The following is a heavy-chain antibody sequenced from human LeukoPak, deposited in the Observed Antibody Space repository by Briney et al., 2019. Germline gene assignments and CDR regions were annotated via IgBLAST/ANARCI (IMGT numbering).Heavy chain of an antibody. CDR2: INPNSGVT. Sequence: ASVKVSCKASGYTFTGYYMHWVRQAPGQGLEWMGWINPNSGVTNYAQKFQGRVTMTRDTSISTAYMELSRLRSDDTAVYYCAQDAGASPYYFDYWGQGTLVTVSS. V-gene: IGHV1-2*02. CDR1: GYTFTGYY. D-gene: IGHD1-26*01. CDR3: AQDAGASPYYFDY. J-gene: IGHJ4*02.